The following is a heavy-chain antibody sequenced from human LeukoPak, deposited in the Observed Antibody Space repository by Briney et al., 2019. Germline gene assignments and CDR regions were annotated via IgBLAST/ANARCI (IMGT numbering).Heavy chain of an antibody. Sequence: PSETLSLTCAVYGGSFSGYYWSWIRQPPGKGLEWIGEINHSGSTNYNPSLKSRVTISVDTSKNQFSLKLSSVTAADTAVYYCARTRDCVGTLDYWGQGTLVTVSS. V-gene: IGHV4-34*01. CDR2: INHSGST. CDR3: ARTRDCVGTLDY. D-gene: IGHD2-21*02. CDR1: GGSFSGYY. J-gene: IGHJ4*02.